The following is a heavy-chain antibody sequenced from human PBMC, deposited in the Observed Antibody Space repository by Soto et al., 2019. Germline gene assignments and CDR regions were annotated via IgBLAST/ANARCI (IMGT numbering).Heavy chain of an antibody. CDR2: IYYSGST. D-gene: IGHD2-15*01. V-gene: IGHV4-31*03. Sequence: QVQLQESGPGLVKPSQTLSLTCTVSGGSISSGGYYWSWIRQHPGKGREWIGYIYYSGSTYYNPSLKSRATISADTSKNQFSLKLSSVTAADTAVYYCAGDRNGDCSGGSCLGGMDVWGQGTTVTVSS. CDR1: GGSISSGGYY. J-gene: IGHJ6*02. CDR3: AGDRNGDCSGGSCLGGMDV.